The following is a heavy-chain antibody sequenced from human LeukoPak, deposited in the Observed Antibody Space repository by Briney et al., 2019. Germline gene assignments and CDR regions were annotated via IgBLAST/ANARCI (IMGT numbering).Heavy chain of an antibody. J-gene: IGHJ4*02. CDR2: ISSSSTYI. CDR3: ARLLYDYVWGSYRSYYFDF. V-gene: IGHV3-21*01. Sequence: GGSLRLSCAASGFTFSRYAMSWVRQAPGKGLEWVSAISSSSTYIYYADSVKGRITITRDNAKNSLYLQMNSLRAENTAVYYCARLLYDYVWGSYRSYYFDFWGQGTLVTVSS. D-gene: IGHD3-16*02. CDR1: GFTFSRYA.